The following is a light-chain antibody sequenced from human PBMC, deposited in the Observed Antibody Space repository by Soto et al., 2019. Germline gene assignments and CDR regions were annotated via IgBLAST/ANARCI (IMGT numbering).Light chain of an antibody. Sequence: DIPMTQSPSTLSASVGDRVTITCRASQSVNSWLAWYQQKPGKAPKLLIYDASSLEGGVPSRFSGSGSGTEFTLTVSSLQPYDFATYYCQQYNTYSRTFGQGTQVEI. J-gene: IGKJ1*01. V-gene: IGKV1-5*01. CDR2: DAS. CDR3: QQYNTYSRT. CDR1: QSVNSW.